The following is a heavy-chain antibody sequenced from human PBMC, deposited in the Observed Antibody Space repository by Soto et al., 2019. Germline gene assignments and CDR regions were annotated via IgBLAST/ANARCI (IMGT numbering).Heavy chain of an antibody. CDR3: ARHYGDYYYYYMDV. CDR1: GGTISSYY. V-gene: IGHV4-59*08. CDR2: IYYSGST. Sequence: SETXPLTCTVSGGTISSYYGSWIRQTPGKGLEWIGYIYYSGSTNYNPSLKSRVTISVDTSKNQFSLKLSSVTAADTAVYYCARHYGDYYYYYMDVWGKGTTVTVSS. D-gene: IGHD4-17*01. J-gene: IGHJ6*03.